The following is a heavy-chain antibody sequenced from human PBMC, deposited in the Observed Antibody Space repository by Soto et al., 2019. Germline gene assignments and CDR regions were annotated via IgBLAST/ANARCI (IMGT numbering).Heavy chain of an antibody. J-gene: IGHJ6*02. D-gene: IGHD1-26*01. Sequence: SVEVSFKASRYTFPTFSIHWRRQAPGQGLEWMGIINPSGGSTTYPEKFQGRVTMTRDTSTSTVHMELITLRSEDTAAYYCARSQVGRPLDVWGPGTTVTVYS. CDR1: RYTFPTFS. V-gene: IGHV1-46*01. CDR3: ARSQVGRPLDV. CDR2: INPSGGST.